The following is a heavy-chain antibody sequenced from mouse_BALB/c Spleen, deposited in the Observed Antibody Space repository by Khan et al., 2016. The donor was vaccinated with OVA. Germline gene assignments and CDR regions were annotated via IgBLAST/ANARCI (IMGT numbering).Heavy chain of an antibody. J-gene: IGHJ4*01. CDR3: ARDGLRGVSMDY. CDR2: IYPGDGST. V-gene: IGHV1S56*01. D-gene: IGHD2-4*01. Sequence: QVQLQRSGPELVKPGALVKISCKASGCTFTSYDINWVKQRPGQGLEWIGWIYPGDGSTKSNEKFKVKATLTADKSSSPAYMQLSSLTSENSAVYYCARDGLRGVSMDYWGQGTSVTISS. CDR1: GCTFTSYD.